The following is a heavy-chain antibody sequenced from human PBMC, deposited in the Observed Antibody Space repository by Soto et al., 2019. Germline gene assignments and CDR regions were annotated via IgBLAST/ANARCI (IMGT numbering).Heavy chain of an antibody. CDR2: IYYSGST. CDR3: AFWGRYSYRHYYGMDV. D-gene: IGHD5-18*01. Sequence: QVQLQESGPGLVKPSQTLSLTCTVSGGSISSGGYYWSWIRQHPGKGLEWIGYIYYSGSTYFNPSLKSRVTISVDTSKNHFSLKLSSVTAADTAVYYCAFWGRYSYRHYYGMDVWGQGTTVTVSS. J-gene: IGHJ6*02. V-gene: IGHV4-31*03. CDR1: GGSISSGGYY.